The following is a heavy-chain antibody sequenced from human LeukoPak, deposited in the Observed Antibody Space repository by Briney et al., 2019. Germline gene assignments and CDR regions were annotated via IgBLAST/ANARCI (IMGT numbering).Heavy chain of an antibody. CDR2: IIPILGIA. V-gene: IGHV1-69*04. D-gene: IGHD1-26*01. J-gene: IGHJ4*02. CDR3: ARDDSGNLDY. CDR1: GGTFSSYA. Sequence: GASVKVSCKASGGTFSSYAISWVRQAPGQGREWMGRIIPILGIANYAQKFQGRVTITADKSTSTAYMELSSLRSEDTAVYYCARDDSGNLDYWGQGTLVTVSS.